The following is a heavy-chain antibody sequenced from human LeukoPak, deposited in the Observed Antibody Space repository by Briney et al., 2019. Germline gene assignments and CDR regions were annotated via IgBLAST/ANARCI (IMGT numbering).Heavy chain of an antibody. V-gene: IGHV3-23*01. CDR2: ISGSGGST. J-gene: IGHJ4*02. Sequence: GGSLSLSCAASGFTFSSYAMSWVRQAPGKGLEWVSAISGSGGSTYYADSVKGRFTISRDNSKNTLYLQMNSLRAEDTAVYYCANLRGYSLLDYWGQGTLVTVSS. CDR1: GFTFSSYA. CDR3: ANLRGYSLLDY. D-gene: IGHD5-18*01.